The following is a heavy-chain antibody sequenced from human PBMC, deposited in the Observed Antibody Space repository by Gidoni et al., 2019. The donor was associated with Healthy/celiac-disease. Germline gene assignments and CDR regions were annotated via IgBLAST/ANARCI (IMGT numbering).Heavy chain of an antibody. D-gene: IGHD6-6*01. CDR3: ARVVYSSSAGVWAFDI. Sequence: QLQLVQSGAEVKQPGASVKVSCKASGYTFTSYDINWVRQATGQGLAWMGWMNPNSGNTGYAQKFQGRVTMTRNTSISTAYMELSSLRSEDTAVYYCARVVYSSSAGVWAFDIWGQGTMVTVSS. J-gene: IGHJ3*02. V-gene: IGHV1-8*01. CDR2: MNPNSGNT. CDR1: GYTFTSYD.